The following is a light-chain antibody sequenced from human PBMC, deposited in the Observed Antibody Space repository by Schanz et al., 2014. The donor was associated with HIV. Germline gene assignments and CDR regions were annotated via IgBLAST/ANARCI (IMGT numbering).Light chain of an antibody. CDR3: CSYTTTSTYV. CDR2: DVS. Sequence: QSALTQPASVSGSPGQSITISCTGTSSDVGGYNYVSWYQQHPGKAPKLMIYDVSNRPSGVSSRFSGSKSGNTASLTISGLQAEDEADYYCCSYTTTSTYVFGAGTKLPVL. V-gene: IGLV2-14*03. CDR1: SSDVGGYNY. J-gene: IGLJ1*01.